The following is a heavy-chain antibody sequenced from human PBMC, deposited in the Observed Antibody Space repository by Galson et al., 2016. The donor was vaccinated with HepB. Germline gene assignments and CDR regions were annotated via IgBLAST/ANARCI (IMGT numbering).Heavy chain of an antibody. Sequence: SCAASGFTFSSYWMHWVRLAPQKGLVWVSRINSDGSDTKYADSAKGRFTISRDNAHNTLYLQMNSLRVEDMAVYYCARAAYSLDHWGQGTLVTVSS. CDR3: ARAAYSLDH. D-gene: IGHD3-16*01. V-gene: IGHV3-74*01. CDR2: INSDGSDT. J-gene: IGHJ4*02. CDR1: GFTFSSYW.